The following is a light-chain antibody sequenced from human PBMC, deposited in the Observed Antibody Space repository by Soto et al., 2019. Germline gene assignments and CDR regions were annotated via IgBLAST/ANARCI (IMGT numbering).Light chain of an antibody. Sequence: QSALTQPAPVSGSPGQSITISCTGTSSDVGGYNYVSWYQQHPGKAPKLMIYDVSNRPSGVSNRFSGSKSGNTASLTISGLQAEDEADYYCSSYTSSSTPLWVFGGGTKLTVL. CDR1: SSDVGGYNY. V-gene: IGLV2-14*01. CDR2: DVS. J-gene: IGLJ3*02. CDR3: SSYTSSSTPLWV.